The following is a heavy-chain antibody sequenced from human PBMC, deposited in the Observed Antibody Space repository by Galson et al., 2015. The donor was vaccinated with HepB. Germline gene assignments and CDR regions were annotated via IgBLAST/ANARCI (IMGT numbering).Heavy chain of an antibody. CDR1: GFTFSSYG. CDR2: ISYDGSNK. V-gene: IGHV3-30*18. Sequence: SLRLSCAASGFTFSSYGMHWVRQAPGKGLEWVAVISYDGSNKYYADSVKGRFTISRDNSKNTLYLQMNSLRAEDTAVYYCAKLGGDTAMVKVKSDYYYYYMDVWGKGTTVTVSS. J-gene: IGHJ6*03. D-gene: IGHD5-18*01. CDR3: AKLGGDTAMVKVKSDYYYYYMDV.